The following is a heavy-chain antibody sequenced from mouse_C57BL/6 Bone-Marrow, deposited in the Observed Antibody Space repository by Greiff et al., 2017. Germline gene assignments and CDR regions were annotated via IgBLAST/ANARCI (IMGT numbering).Heavy chain of an antibody. CDR3: ARDSDSNYVPWFAY. V-gene: IGHV5-4*01. CDR1: GFTFSSYA. D-gene: IGHD2-5*01. J-gene: IGHJ3*01. Sequence: EVQVVESGGGLVKPGGSLKLSCAASGFTFSSYAMSWVRQTPDKRLEWVATISDGGSYTYYPDNVKGRFTSSRDNAKNNLYLQRSHWKSENTAMYYCARDSDSNYVPWFAYWGKGALVTGSA. CDR2: ISDGGSYT.